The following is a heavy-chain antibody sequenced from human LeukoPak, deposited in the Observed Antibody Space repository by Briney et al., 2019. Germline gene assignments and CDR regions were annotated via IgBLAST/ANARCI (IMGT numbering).Heavy chain of an antibody. CDR3: TTRGYGLAY. J-gene: IGHJ4*02. Sequence: GGSLRLSCAASGFPFSTYAMRWVRQAAGTGLEWVSAVSDSGGTTYYADSVKGRFTISRDNSKNTVYLQMNSLTAEDTAVYYCTTRGYGLAYWGQGTLVTVYS. CDR2: VSDSGGTT. V-gene: IGHV3-23*01. D-gene: IGHD5-18*01. CDR1: GFPFSTYA.